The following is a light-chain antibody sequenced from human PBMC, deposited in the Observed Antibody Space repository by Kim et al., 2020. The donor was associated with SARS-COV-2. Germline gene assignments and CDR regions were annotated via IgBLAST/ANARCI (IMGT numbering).Light chain of an antibody. CDR1: SSNVGGYNY. CDR2: DVS. V-gene: IGLV2-14*03. CDR3: SSYTSSSTRV. J-gene: IGLJ1*01. Sequence: QSALTQPPSVSGSPGQSITISCTGTSSNVGGYNYVSWYQQHPGKAPKLMIYDVSKRPSGVSNRFSGSKSGNTASLTISGLQAEDEADYYCSSYTSSSTRVFGTGTKVTVL.